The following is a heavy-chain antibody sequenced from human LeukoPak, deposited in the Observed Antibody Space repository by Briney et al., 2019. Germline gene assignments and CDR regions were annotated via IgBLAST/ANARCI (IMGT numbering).Heavy chain of an antibody. D-gene: IGHD3-22*01. J-gene: IGHJ4*02. Sequence: SETLSLTCTVSGGSISSSSYYWGWIRQPPGKGLEWIGSIYYSGSTYYNPSLKSRVTISVDTSKNQFSLKLSSVTAADTAVYYCARASSYYYDIDYWGQGTLVTVSS. CDR1: GGSISSSSYY. CDR3: ARASSYYYDIDY. V-gene: IGHV4-39*07. CDR2: IYYSGST.